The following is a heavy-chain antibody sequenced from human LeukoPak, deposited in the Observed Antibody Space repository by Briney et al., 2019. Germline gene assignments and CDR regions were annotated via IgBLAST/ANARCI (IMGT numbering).Heavy chain of an antibody. CDR2: IKQDGSEK. J-gene: IGHJ4*02. V-gene: IGHV3-7*05. D-gene: IGHD2-15*01. CDR1: GFTFSSYW. Sequence: GGSLILSCAGSGFTFSSYWMTWVRQAPGKGLEWVANIKQDGSEKYYVDSVKGRFTISRDNAKNSLFLQMNSLRVEDTAVYYCAGGQGWLLDYWGQGTLVTVSS. CDR3: AGGQGWLLDY.